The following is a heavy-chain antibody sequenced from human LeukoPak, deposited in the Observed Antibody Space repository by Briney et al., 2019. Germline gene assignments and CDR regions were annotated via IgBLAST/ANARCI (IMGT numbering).Heavy chain of an antibody. Sequence: SETLSPTCAVYGGSFSGYYWSWIRQPPGKGLEWIGEINHSGSTNYNPSLKSRVTISVDTSKNQFSLKLSSVTAADTAVYYCAESMVRGSLGFDPWGQGTLVTVSS. V-gene: IGHV4-34*01. CDR3: AESMVRGSLGFDP. CDR2: INHSGST. CDR1: GGSFSGYY. J-gene: IGHJ5*02. D-gene: IGHD3-10*01.